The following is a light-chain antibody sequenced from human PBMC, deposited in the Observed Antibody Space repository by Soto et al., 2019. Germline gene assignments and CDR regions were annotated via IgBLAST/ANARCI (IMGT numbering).Light chain of an antibody. CDR2: LNSDGSH. CDR3: QTWGTGIHVV. V-gene: IGLV4-69*01. Sequence: QSVLTQSPSASASLGASVKLTCTLSSGHSSYAIAWHQQQPEKGPRYLMKLNSDGSHSKGDGIPDRFSGSSPGAERYLTISSLQSEDEADYYCQTWGTGIHVVFGGGTKVTVL. CDR1: SGHSSYA. J-gene: IGLJ2*01.